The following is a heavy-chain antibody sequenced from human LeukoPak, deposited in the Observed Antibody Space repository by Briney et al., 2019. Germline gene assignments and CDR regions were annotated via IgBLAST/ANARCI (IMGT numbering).Heavy chain of an antibody. D-gene: IGHD1-1*01. CDR1: GGTFSSYA. CDR3: ARSPAGTTFPFDY. Sequence: ASVKDSCKASGGTFSSYAISWVRQAPGQGLEWMGGIIPIFGTANYAQKFQGRVTITADESTSTAYMELSSLRSEDTAVYYCARSPAGTTFPFDYWGQGTLVTVSS. J-gene: IGHJ4*02. V-gene: IGHV1-69*13. CDR2: IIPIFGTA.